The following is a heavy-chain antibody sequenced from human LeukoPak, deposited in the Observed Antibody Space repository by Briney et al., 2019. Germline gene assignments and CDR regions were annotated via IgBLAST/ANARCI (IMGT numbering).Heavy chain of an antibody. CDR2: IYHSGST. V-gene: IGHV4-30-2*01. Sequence: SQTLSLTCTVSGGSISSGGYYWSWIRQPPGKGLEWIGYIYHSGSTYYNPSLKSRVTISVDRSKNQFSLKLSSVTAADTAVYYCARVLRANIVVVPAATPRSGIAAAGVFDYWGQGTLVTVSS. CDR1: GGSISSGGYY. D-gene: IGHD2-2*01. J-gene: IGHJ4*02. CDR3: ARVLRANIVVVPAATPRSGIAAAGVFDY.